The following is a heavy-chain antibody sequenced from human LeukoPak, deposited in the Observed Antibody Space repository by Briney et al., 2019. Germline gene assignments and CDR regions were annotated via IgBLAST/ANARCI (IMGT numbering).Heavy chain of an antibody. D-gene: IGHD3-16*02. CDR1: GYTFTSYG. CDR2: ISAYNGNT. CDR3: ARDREIAGYDYVWGSYRPGGFDY. J-gene: IGHJ4*02. Sequence: ASVKVSCKASGYTFTSYGISWVRQAPGQGLEWMGWISAYNGNTNYAQKLQGRVTMTTDTSTSTAYMELSRLISDDTAVYYCARDREIAGYDYVWGSYRPGGFDYWGQGTLVTVSS. V-gene: IGHV1-18*01.